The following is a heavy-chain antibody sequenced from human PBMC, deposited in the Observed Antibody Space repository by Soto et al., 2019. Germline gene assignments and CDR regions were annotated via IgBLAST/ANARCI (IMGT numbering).Heavy chain of an antibody. D-gene: IGHD4-17*01. CDR3: ASVDYGNYGDY. CDR1: GFTFSTYA. J-gene: IGHJ4*02. CDR2: ISSDGSNK. V-gene: IGHV3-30-3*01. Sequence: QVQLVESGGGVVQPGRSLRLSCAASGFTFSTYALHWVRQAPGKGLDWVAVISSDGSNKYYADSVKGRFTISRDNSKNTLFMQMNSLRADDTAVYYCASVDYGNYGDYWGQGTLVTVSS.